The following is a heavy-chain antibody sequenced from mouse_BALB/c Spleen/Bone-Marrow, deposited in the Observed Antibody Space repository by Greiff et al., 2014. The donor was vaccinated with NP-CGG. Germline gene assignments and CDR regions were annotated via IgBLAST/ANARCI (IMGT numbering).Heavy chain of an antibody. CDR1: GYSFTGYK. V-gene: IGHV1-39*01. CDR3: ARDRPYAMDY. CDR2: IDPYYGGT. J-gene: IGHJ4*01. Sequence: VQLKESGTELEKPGASVKISCKASGYSFTGYKMNWVKQSNGKSLEGIGNIDPYYGGTSYNQKFKGKATLTVDKSSSTAYMQLKSLTSEDSAVYYCARDRPYAMDYWGQGTSVTVSS.